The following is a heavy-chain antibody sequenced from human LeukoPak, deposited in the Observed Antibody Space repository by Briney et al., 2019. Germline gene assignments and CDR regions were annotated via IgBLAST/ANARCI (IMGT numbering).Heavy chain of an antibody. V-gene: IGHV1-69*04. CDR3: AREPYSSGWYIDY. Sequence: SVKVSCKASGGTFSSYAISWVRQAPGQGLEWMGRIIPILGIANYAQKFQGRVTITADKSTSTAYMELSSLRSEDTAVYYCAREPYSSGWYIDYWGQGTLVTVSS. CDR1: GGTFSSYA. D-gene: IGHD6-19*01. J-gene: IGHJ4*02. CDR2: IIPILGIA.